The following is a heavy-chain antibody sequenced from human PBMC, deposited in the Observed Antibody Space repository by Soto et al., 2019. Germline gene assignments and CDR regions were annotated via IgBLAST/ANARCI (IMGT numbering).Heavy chain of an antibody. CDR3: AKDLVRLGYYFDY. J-gene: IGHJ4*02. CDR2: ISGSGGST. D-gene: IGHD3-10*01. V-gene: IGHV3-23*01. Sequence: PGGSLRLSXAASGFTFTSYAMSWVRQAPGKGLEWVSAISGSGGSTYYADSVKGRFTISRDNSKNTLYLQMNSLRAEDTAVYYCAKDLVRLGYYFDYWGQGTLVTVSS. CDR1: GFTFTSYA.